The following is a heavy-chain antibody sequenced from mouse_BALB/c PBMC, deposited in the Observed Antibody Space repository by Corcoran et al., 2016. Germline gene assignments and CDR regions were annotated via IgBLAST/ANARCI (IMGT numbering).Heavy chain of an antibody. CDR2: ILPGRGRT. J-gene: IGHJ3*01. D-gene: IGHD1-1*02. CDR3: VRQGGAY. V-gene: IGHV1-9*01. Sequence: QVQLQQSGAELMKPGASVKVACKATGYTFSSYWIHWVKQRPGHGLEWIGEILPGRGRTNNNEKFKGKATFTADTSSNTAYMQFSRLTSEDSAVYYCVRQGGAYWGQGTLVTVSA. CDR1: GYTFSSYW.